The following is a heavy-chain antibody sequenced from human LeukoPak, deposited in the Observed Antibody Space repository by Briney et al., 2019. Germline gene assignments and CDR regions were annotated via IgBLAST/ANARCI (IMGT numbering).Heavy chain of an antibody. CDR3: ATTGGVVRGASLRAFDY. CDR2: ISGSGDST. CDR1: GFTFSNYG. D-gene: IGHD3-10*01. J-gene: IGHJ4*02. Sequence: QPGETLRLSCAASGFTFSNYGMSWVRQAPGKGLDWVPTISGSGDSTYYADSVKGRFTISRDNSKNTLYLQMNSLRAEDTAVYYCATTGGVVRGASLRAFDYWGQGTLVTVSS. V-gene: IGHV3-23*01.